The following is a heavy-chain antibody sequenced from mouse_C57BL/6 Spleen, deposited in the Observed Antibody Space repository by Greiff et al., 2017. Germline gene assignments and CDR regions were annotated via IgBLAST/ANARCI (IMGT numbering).Heavy chain of an antibody. J-gene: IGHJ2*01. CDR3: AKANWEYYFDY. Sequence: VQRVESGPGLVQPSQSLSITCTVSGFSLTSYGVHWVRQSPGKGLEWLGVIWSGGSTDYNAAFISRLSISKDNSKSQVFFKMNSLQADDTAIYSCAKANWEYYFDYGGQGTTLTVSS. V-gene: IGHV2-2*01. D-gene: IGHD4-1*01. CDR2: IWSGGST. CDR1: GFSLTSYG.